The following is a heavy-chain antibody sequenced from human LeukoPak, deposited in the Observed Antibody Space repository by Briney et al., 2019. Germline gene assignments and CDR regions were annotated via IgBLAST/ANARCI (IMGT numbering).Heavy chain of an antibody. CDR1: GFTFSNAW. Sequence: GGSLRLSCAASGFTFSNAWMSWVRQAPGKGLEWVGRIKSKTDGGTTDYAAPVKGRFTISRDDSKNTLYLQVNSLKTEDTAAYYCTTDYYDSSGYYYEGAFDIWGQGTMVTVSS. CDR3: TTDYYDSSGYYYEGAFDI. V-gene: IGHV3-15*01. J-gene: IGHJ3*02. CDR2: IKSKTDGGTT. D-gene: IGHD3-22*01.